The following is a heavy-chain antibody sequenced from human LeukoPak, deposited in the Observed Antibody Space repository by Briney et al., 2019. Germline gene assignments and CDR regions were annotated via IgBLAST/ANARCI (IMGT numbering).Heavy chain of an antibody. CDR1: GGSFSGYY. CDR2: INHSGST. J-gene: IGHJ6*04. Sequence: SETLSLTCAVYGGSFSGYYWSWIRQPPGKGLEWIGEINHSGSTNYNPSLKSRVTISVDTSKNQFSLKLSSVTAADTAVYYCAKEMTRGGHFYYYGMDVWGRGTTVTVSS. V-gene: IGHV4-34*01. D-gene: IGHD3-10*01. CDR3: AKEMTRGGHFYYYGMDV.